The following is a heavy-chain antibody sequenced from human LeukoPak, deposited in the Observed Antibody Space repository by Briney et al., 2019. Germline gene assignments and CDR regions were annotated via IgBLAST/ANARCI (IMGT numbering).Heavy chain of an antibody. CDR3: ARGRRDGYNWYYFDY. CDR1: NGPINTYQ. CDR2: IHYSGSA. J-gene: IGHJ4*02. Sequence: SETLSLTCTVSNGPINTYQWSWIRQPPGKGLEWIGNIHYSGSANYNPSLKSRVVISVDTSKNQFSLKLSSVTAADTAVYYCARGRRDGYNWYYFDYWGQGTLVTVSS. V-gene: IGHV4-59*08. D-gene: IGHD5-24*01.